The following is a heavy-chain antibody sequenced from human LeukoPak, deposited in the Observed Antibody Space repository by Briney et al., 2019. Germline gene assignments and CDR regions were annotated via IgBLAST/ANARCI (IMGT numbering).Heavy chain of an antibody. CDR2: ISSNGGST. CDR1: GFTFSSYA. Sequence: PGGSLRLSCSASGFTFSSYAMHWVRQAPGKGLEYVSAISSNGGSTYYADSVKGRFTISRDNSKNTLYLQMSSLRAEDTAVYYCAKGQRLRQKGPFDYWGQGTLVTVSS. V-gene: IGHV3-64D*06. D-gene: IGHD6-25*01. J-gene: IGHJ4*02. CDR3: AKGQRLRQKGPFDY.